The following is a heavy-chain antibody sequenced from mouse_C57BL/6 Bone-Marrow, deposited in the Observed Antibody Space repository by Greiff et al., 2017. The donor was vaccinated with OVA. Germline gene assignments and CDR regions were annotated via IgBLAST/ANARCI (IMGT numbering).Heavy chain of an antibody. Sequence: EVQLVESGGGLVKPGGSLKLSCAASGFTFSDYGMHWVRQAPEKGLEWVAYISSGSSTIYYADTVKGRFTISRDKAKNTMFLQMTSLRSEDTAMYYCARGYDGYYVGWFAYWGQGTLVTVSA. CDR1: GFTFSDYG. CDR3: ARGYDGYYVGWFAY. CDR2: ISSGSSTI. J-gene: IGHJ3*01. D-gene: IGHD2-3*01. V-gene: IGHV5-17*01.